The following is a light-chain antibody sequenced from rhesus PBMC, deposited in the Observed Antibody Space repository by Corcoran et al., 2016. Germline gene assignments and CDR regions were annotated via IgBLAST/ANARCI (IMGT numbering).Light chain of an antibody. Sequence: DIQMTQSPSSLSASVGDRVTITCRASQGISNWLAWYQQKPGKAPKPLIYRASNLETGVPSRLSGRGSETDFALTISSLQPEDIATYYCQQHDNSPLTFGGGTKVEIK. CDR2: RAS. CDR1: QGISNW. V-gene: IGKV1-69*01. CDR3: QQHDNSPLT. J-gene: IGKJ4*01.